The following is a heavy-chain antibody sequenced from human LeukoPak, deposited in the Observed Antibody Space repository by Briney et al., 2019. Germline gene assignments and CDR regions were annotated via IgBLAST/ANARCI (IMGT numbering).Heavy chain of an antibody. Sequence: GGFLRLSCTTSGFAFDDFAMSWVRQPAGKGLEWVGFIRRRAYGGAAEYAASVKGRFIISRDDSKGIAYLQMNSLKTEDTAVYYCSRNGLVDFDYWGQGSRVIVSP. CDR1: GFAFDDFA. J-gene: IGHJ4*02. CDR2: IRRRAYGGAA. V-gene: IGHV3-49*04. CDR3: SRNGLVDFDY.